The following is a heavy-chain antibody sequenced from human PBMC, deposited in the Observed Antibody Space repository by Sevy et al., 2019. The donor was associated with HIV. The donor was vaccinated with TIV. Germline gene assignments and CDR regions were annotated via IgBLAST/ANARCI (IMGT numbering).Heavy chain of an antibody. D-gene: IGHD6-13*01. CDR1: GYSINNGYY. Sequence: SETLSLTCTVSGYSINNGYYWGWIRQPPGKGLEWIGTIYHSGSTYYNPSLESRVTISVDTSKNQFSLNLTSVTAADTAVYCGARAIASVDYWGQGTLVTVSS. J-gene: IGHJ4*02. CDR2: IYHSGST. CDR3: ARAIASVDY. V-gene: IGHV4-38-2*02.